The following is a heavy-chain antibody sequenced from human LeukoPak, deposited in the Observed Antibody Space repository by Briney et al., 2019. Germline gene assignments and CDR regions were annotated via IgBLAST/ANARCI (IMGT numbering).Heavy chain of an antibody. CDR1: GFMFRSYS. D-gene: IGHD5-12*01. J-gene: IGHJ4*02. CDR2: IYIGGDR. CDR3: ARGGDGGYDFDY. Sequence: GGSLRLSCAASGFMFRSYSMNWVRQAPGKGLEWVSVIYIGGDRYYSDSVQGRFTISRDNSKNTLYLQMNTLRVEDTAVYFCARGGDGGYDFDYWGRGTLVTVSS. V-gene: IGHV3-66*01.